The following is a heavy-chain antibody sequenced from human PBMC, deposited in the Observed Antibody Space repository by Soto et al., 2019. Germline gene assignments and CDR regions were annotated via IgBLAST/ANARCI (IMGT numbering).Heavy chain of an antibody. Sequence: PSETLSLTCTVSGGSISSSSYYWGWIRQPPGKGLEWIGSIYYSGSTYYNPSLKSRVTISVDTSKNQFSLKLSSVTAADTAVYYCARREGYSGSDYWGQGTRVTVSS. J-gene: IGHJ4*02. D-gene: IGHD1-26*01. CDR3: ARREGYSGSDY. CDR1: GGSISSSSYY. CDR2: IYYSGST. V-gene: IGHV4-39*01.